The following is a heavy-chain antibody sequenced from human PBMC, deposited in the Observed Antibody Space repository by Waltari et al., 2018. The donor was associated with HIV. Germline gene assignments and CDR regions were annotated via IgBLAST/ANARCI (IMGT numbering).Heavy chain of an antibody. J-gene: IGHJ5*01. CDR3: AKGGSHLTIFEAWFDS. Sequence: EVQLVESGGGLVQPGRSLRLSCAASGFTFDDYPMHWVRQSPGKGLEWVSGISWNSGITDYGDSVKGRFTISRDNAKNSLYLQMNSRTVEDTAFYYCAKGGSHLTIFEAWFDSWGQGTLVTVSS. CDR1: GFTFDDYP. CDR2: ISWNSGIT. D-gene: IGHD3-3*01. V-gene: IGHV3-9*01.